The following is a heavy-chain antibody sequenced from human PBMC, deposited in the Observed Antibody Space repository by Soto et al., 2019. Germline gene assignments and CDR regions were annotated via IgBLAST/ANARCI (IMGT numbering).Heavy chain of an antibody. V-gene: IGHV5-51*01. D-gene: IGHD6-13*01. CDR3: ARTAAAGKYYYGVDV. Sequence: GESLKISCKGSGYSFTSYWIVWVRQMPGKGLEWMGIIYPGDSETRYSPSLQGQATMSADKSTSTAYLQWSSLKASDTAMYYCARTAAAGKYYYGVDVWGQGTTVTVSS. CDR2: IYPGDSET. CDR1: GYSFTSYW. J-gene: IGHJ6*02.